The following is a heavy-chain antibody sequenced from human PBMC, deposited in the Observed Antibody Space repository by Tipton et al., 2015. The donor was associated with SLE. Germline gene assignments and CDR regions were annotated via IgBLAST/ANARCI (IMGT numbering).Heavy chain of an antibody. CDR1: GGSFNGYF. J-gene: IGHJ4*02. CDR2: IIHSGVT. CDR3: ARVAPTEVFDY. D-gene: IGHD5-12*01. Sequence: AGLVKPSQTLSLSCAVYGGSFNGYFWTWIRQPPGKGLEWIAEIIHSGVTNYNPSLRSRVTISVDMSKSQVSLKLSSVTAADTAVYYCARVAPTEVFDYWGQGTLVTVSS. V-gene: IGHV4-34*12.